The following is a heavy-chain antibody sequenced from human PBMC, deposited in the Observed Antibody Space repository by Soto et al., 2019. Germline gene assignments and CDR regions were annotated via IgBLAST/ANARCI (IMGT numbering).Heavy chain of an antibody. D-gene: IGHD1-1*01. J-gene: IGHJ4*02. Sequence: DVQLVESGGVLGQPGGSLRLSCAASGFTFRNSWMHWVRQAPGKGLVWDSRINRDGSSTTYADSVKGRFTISRDNAKNTLYLQMNSLTAEDTAVYYCARDHNGHCDYWGQGTLVTVSS. CDR1: GFTFRNSW. CDR3: ARDHNGHCDY. V-gene: IGHV3-74*01. CDR2: INRDGSST.